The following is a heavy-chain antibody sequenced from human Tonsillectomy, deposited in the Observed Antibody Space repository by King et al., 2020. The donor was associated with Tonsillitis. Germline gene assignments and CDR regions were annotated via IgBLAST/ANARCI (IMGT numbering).Heavy chain of an antibody. D-gene: IGHD6-19*01. V-gene: IGHV4-30-2*01. CDR2: IDHRGST. CDR3: ARGVGSSGWIDY. Sequence: MQLQESGSGLVKPSQTLSLTCAVSGASISSGGYSWSWIRQPPGKGLEWIGYIDHRGSTYYNPSLKSRVTISVDRSKNQFSLRLTSVTAADTAVYYCARGVGSSGWIDYWGQGTLVTVSS. J-gene: IGHJ4*02. CDR1: GASISSGGYS.